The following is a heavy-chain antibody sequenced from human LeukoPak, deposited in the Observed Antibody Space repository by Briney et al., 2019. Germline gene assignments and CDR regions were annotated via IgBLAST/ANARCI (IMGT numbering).Heavy chain of an antibody. Sequence: GGSLRLSCAASGFTVSSNYMSWVRQAPGKGLEWVSVIYSGGSTYYADSVKGRFTISRDNSKNTLYLQMNSLRAEDTAVYYCAKDLDYGDYDDAFDIWGQGTMVTVSP. D-gene: IGHD4-17*01. J-gene: IGHJ3*02. V-gene: IGHV3-53*01. CDR1: GFTVSSNY. CDR3: AKDLDYGDYDDAFDI. CDR2: IYSGGST.